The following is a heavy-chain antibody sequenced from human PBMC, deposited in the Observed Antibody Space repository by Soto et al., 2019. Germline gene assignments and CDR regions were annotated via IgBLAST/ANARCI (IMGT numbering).Heavy chain of an antibody. CDR3: ARDRVVGYSRSWYSTNWFDP. Sequence: GGSLRLSCAASGFTFSSYWMHWVRQAPGKGLVWVSRINSDGSSTSYADSVKGRFTISRDNAKNTLYLQMNSLRAEDTAVYYCARDRVVGYSRSWYSTNWFDPWGQGTLVTVS. CDR2: INSDGSST. D-gene: IGHD6-13*01. CDR1: GFTFSSYW. J-gene: IGHJ5*02. V-gene: IGHV3-74*01.